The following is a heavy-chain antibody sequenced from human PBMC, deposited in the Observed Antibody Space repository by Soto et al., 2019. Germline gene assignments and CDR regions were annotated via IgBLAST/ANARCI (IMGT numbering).Heavy chain of an antibody. CDR3: AGRVYSYDQYYYYYYGMDV. CDR1: GYTFTSYA. D-gene: IGHD5-18*01. Sequence: VSCKASGYTFTSYAMHWVRQAPGQRLEWMGWINAGNGNTKYSQKFQGRVTITRDTSASTAYMELSSLRSEDTAVYYCAGRVYSYDQYYYYYYGMDVWGQGTTVTVSS. J-gene: IGHJ6*02. V-gene: IGHV1-3*01. CDR2: INAGNGNT.